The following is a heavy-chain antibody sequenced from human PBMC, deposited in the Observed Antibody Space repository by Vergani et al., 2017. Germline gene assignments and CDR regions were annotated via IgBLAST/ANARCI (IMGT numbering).Heavy chain of an antibody. CDR2: IIPIFGIA. Sequence: QVQLVQSGAEVKKPWSSVKVSCKASGGTFSSYAISWVRQAPGQGLEWMGGIIPIFGIANYAQKFQGRVTITADKSTSTAYMELSSLRSEDTAVYYCAREGPCGGDCYSGYWGQGTLVTVSS. V-gene: IGHV1-69*17. J-gene: IGHJ4*02. D-gene: IGHD2-21*02. CDR3: AREGPCGGDCYSGY. CDR1: GGTFSSYA.